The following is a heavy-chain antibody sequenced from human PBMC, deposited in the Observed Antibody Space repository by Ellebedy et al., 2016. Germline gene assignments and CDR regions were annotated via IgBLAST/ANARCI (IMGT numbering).Heavy chain of an antibody. CDR1: GGTFSSYA. D-gene: IGHD2-15*01. Sequence: SVKVSXXASGGTFSSYAISWVRQAPGQGLEWMGGIIPIFGTANYAQKFQGRVTITADESTSTAYMELSSLRSEDTAVYYCARGYCSGGSCLIHWYFDLWGRGTLVTVSS. V-gene: IGHV1-69*13. CDR3: ARGYCSGGSCLIHWYFDL. CDR2: IIPIFGTA. J-gene: IGHJ2*01.